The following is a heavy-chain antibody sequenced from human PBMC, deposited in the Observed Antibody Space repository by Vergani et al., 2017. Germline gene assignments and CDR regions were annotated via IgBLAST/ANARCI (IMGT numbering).Heavy chain of an antibody. CDR3: ASGGDYYNYGMDV. V-gene: IGHV3-23*01. CDR2: ISGSGGTT. CDR1: GFTFSPSA. Sequence: EVQLLESGGGLVQPGGSLRLSCATSGFTFSPSAMSWVRPAPGKGLEWVSAISGSGGTTYYAASVKGRFTIPRDNSTNTLYLQMNSLRAEDTAVYYCASGGDYYNYGMDVWGQGTTVTVSS. D-gene: IGHD3-10*01. J-gene: IGHJ6*02.